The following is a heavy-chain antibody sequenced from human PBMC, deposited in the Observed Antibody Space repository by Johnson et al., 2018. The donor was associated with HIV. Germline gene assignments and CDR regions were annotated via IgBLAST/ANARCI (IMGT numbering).Heavy chain of an antibody. CDR2: IYSGGST. J-gene: IGHJ3*02. CDR3: AREAWGFGERVDVFDI. V-gene: IGHV3-66*01. CDR1: GFTVSSNY. Sequence: MQLVESGGGLVQPGGSLRLSCAASGFTVSSNYMSWVRQAPGKGLEWVSVIYSGGSTYYADSVKGRFTISRDNSKNTLYLQMNSLRAEDTAVYYCAREAWGFGERVDVFDIWGQGTMVTVSS. D-gene: IGHD3-10*01.